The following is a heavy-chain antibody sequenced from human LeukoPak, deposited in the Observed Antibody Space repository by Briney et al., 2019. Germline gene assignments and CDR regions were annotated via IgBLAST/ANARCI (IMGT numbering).Heavy chain of an antibody. CDR3: SRHEAMPGDY. D-gene: IGHD5-24*01. CDR2: INKNGGEQ. Sequence: GGSLRLSCAASGFTFSTYWMTWVRQAPGKGLEWVANINKNGGEQYYGDSVKGRFTISRDNTKNSLYLQMNSLKTEDTAVYYCSRHEAMPGDYWGQGTLVTVSS. CDR1: GFTFSTYW. V-gene: IGHV3-7*05. J-gene: IGHJ4*02.